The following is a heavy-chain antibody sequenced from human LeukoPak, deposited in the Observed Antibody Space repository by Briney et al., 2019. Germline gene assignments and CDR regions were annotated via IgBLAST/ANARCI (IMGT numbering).Heavy chain of an antibody. V-gene: IGHV3-21*06. CDR3: VRLRCGGDCYSQRIYFYGMDV. J-gene: IGHJ6*02. CDR2: ISSRSSYI. Sequence: PGGSLRLSCVASGFTFSSYAMNWVRQAPGKGPEWVSSISSRSSYIYYADSVKGRFTISRDNAKNSVYLQMNSLRVEDTAVYFCVRLRCGGDCYSQRIYFYGMDVWGQGTTVTVSS. CDR1: GFTFSSYA. D-gene: IGHD2-21*02.